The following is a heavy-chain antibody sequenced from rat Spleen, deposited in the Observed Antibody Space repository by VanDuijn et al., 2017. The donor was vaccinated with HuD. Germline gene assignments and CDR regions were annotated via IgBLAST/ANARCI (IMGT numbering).Heavy chain of an antibody. CDR3: TTDQGYFDF. CDR1: GFTFSNYD. V-gene: IGHV5-20*01. Sequence: EVQLVESGGGLVQPGRSLKLSCAASGFTFSNYDMAWVRQAPTKGLEWVASISYDGSSTYYRDSVKGRFTISRDNAKSTLYLQMDSLGSEDTATYYCTTDQGYFDFWGPGTMVTVSS. J-gene: IGHJ1*01. CDR2: ISYDGSST.